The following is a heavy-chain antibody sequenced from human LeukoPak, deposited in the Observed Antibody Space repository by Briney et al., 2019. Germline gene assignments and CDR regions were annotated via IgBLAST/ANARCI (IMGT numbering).Heavy chain of an antibody. CDR3: AREPYYYDSSGEHFDY. CDR1: GYTFTDHD. V-gene: IGHV1-18*01. Sequence: ASVKVSCKTSGYTFTDHDISWVRQAPGQGLEWMGWISAYNGNTNYAQKLQGRVTMTTDTSTSTAYMELRSLRSDDTAVYYCAREPYYYDSSGEHFDYWGQGTLVTVSS. D-gene: IGHD3-22*01. J-gene: IGHJ4*02. CDR2: ISAYNGNT.